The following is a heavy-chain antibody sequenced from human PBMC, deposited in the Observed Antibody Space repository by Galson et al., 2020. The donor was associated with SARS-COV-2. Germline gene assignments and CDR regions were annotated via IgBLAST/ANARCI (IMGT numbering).Heavy chain of an antibody. CDR3: ARDGQSSRGWAFDY. D-gene: IGHD6-19*01. J-gene: IGHJ4*02. CDR1: GFTSSDHA. V-gene: IGHV3-33*01. CDR2: IFFDGSEK. Sequence: GGSLQISCPASGFTSSDHAMHWVRQAPGKGLEWVAQIFFDGSEKYYGDPVRGRFTISRDSSKNTVYLQMNNLRVDDTAVYYCARDGQSSRGWAFDYWGQGTLLTVSS.